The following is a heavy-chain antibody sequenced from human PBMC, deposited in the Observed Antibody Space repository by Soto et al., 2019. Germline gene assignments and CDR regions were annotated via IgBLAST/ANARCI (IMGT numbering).Heavy chain of an antibody. V-gene: IGHV4-30-4*01. CDR3: ARYGSGECNRGSCYSPFDY. CDR2: IYYSGST. CDR1: GRSISSVNYY. J-gene: IGHJ4*02. Sequence: PSETLSLTCTVSGRSISSVNYYWSWIRQPPGKGLEWIGYIYYSGSTYYNPSLRSRVTISVDTSKNQFSPKLSSVTAADTAVYYCARYGSGECNRGSCYSPFDYWGQGTLVTVSS. D-gene: IGHD2-15*01.